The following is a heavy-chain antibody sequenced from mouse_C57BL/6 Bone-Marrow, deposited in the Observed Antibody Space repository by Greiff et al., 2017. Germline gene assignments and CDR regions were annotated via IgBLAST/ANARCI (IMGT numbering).Heavy chain of an antibody. CDR3: TLMTTVEATDY. V-gene: IGHV14-4*01. CDR2: IDPENGDT. CDR1: GFNIKDDY. Sequence: EVQLQQSGAELVRPGASVKLSCTASGFNIKDDYMHWVKQRPEQGLEWIGWIDPENGDTEYASKFQGKANITADTSSNTAYLQLSSLTSEDTAVYYCTLMTTVEATDYWGQGNTLTVSS. D-gene: IGHD1-1*01. J-gene: IGHJ2*01.